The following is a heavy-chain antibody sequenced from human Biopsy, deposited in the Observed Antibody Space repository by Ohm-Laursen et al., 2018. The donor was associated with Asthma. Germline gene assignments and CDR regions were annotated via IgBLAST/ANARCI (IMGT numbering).Heavy chain of an antibody. D-gene: IGHD1-1*01. V-gene: IGHV3-30*01. CDR3: VRDGTDDAFDI. CDR2: ISKDANTQ. CDR1: GFSFSNFA. Sequence: SLRLSCTAFGFSFSNFAIHWVRQAPGKGLEWVGVISKDANTQDYADSVKGRFTMARDNSKNTLDLQMNSLREEDTAVYYCVRDGTDDAFDIWGQGTVVSVSS. J-gene: IGHJ3*02.